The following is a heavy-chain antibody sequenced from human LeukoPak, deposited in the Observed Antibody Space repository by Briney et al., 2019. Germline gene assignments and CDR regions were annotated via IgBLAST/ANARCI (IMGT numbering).Heavy chain of an antibody. Sequence: SETLSLTCAVYGGSFSGYYWSWIRQPPGKGLEWIGEINHSGSTNYNPSLKSRVTISVDTSKNQFSLKLSSVTAADTAVYYCARHSRSSGWSDYWGQGTLVTVSS. CDR2: INHSGST. CDR3: ARHSRSSGWSDY. J-gene: IGHJ4*02. D-gene: IGHD6-19*01. CDR1: GGSFSGYY. V-gene: IGHV4-34*01.